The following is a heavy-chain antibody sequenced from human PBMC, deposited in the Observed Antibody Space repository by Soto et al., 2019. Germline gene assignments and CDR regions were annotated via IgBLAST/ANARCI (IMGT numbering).Heavy chain of an antibody. D-gene: IGHD3-10*01. CDR3: AKDTGFGELLFTPAYYYHGMDV. Sequence: EVQLLESGGGLVQPGGSLRLSCVASGFAFRSYAMSWVRQAPGKGLEWVSVISGSGGGTYYADSVKGRFTISRDNSKNTLYLQMNSLRAEDTAVYYCAKDTGFGELLFTPAYYYHGMDVWGQGTTVTVSS. J-gene: IGHJ6*02. CDR2: ISGSGGGT. CDR1: GFAFRSYA. V-gene: IGHV3-23*01.